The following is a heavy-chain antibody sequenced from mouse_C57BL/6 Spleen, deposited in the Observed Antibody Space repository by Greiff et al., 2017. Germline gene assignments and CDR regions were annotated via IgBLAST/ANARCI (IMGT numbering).Heavy chain of an antibody. V-gene: IGHV1-50*01. CDR1: GYTFTSYW. CDR2: IDPSDSYT. Sequence: QVQLQQPGAELVKPGASVKLSCKASGYTFTSYWMQWVKQRPGQGLEWIGEIDPSDSYTNYNQKFKGKATLTVDTSSSTAYMQLSSLTSEDSAVYYCARTPPDYWGKGTTLTVSS. CDR3: ARTPPDY. J-gene: IGHJ2*01.